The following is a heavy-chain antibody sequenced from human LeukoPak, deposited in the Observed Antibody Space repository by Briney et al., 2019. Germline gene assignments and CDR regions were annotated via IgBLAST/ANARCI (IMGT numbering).Heavy chain of an antibody. V-gene: IGHV4-31*03. CDR1: GGSISSGGYY. CDR3: ASYCSGGSCRIDY. D-gene: IGHD2-15*01. CDR2: VYYSGST. J-gene: IGHJ4*02. Sequence: SQTLSLACTVSGGSISSGGYYWSWIRQHPGKGLEWIGYVYYSGSTYYNPSLKSRVTISVDTSKNQFSLKLSSVTAADTAVYYCASYCSGGSCRIDYWGQGTLVTVSS.